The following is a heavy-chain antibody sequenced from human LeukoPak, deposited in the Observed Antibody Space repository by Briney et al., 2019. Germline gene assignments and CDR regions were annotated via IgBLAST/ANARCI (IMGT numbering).Heavy chain of an antibody. CDR3: ARGYQYCSSTSCLSRVDHRIYYYYYMDV. J-gene: IGHJ6*03. Sequence: PGGSLRLSCAASGFTFSTNGMHWVRQAPGKGLEWVAFIQSDGTDKYYADSVKGRFTISRDNSKNTLYLQLNSLRTEDTAVYYCARGYQYCSSTSCLSRVDHRIYYYYYMDVWGKGTTVTVSS. V-gene: IGHV3-30*02. CDR1: GFTFSTNG. CDR2: IQSDGTDK. D-gene: IGHD2-2*01.